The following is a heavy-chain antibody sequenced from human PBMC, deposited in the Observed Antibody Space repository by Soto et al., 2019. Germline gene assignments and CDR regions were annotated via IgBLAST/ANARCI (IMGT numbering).Heavy chain of an antibody. V-gene: IGHV1-18*01. CDR2: ISAYNGNT. Sequence: ASVKVSCKASGYTFTSYGISWVRQAPGQGLEWMGWISAYNGNTNYAQKLQGRVTMTTDTSTSTAYMELRSLRSDDTAVYYCATYHDYGDYGDAFDIWSQGTMVTVSS. J-gene: IGHJ3*02. CDR1: GYTFTSYG. D-gene: IGHD4-17*01. CDR3: ATYHDYGDYGDAFDI.